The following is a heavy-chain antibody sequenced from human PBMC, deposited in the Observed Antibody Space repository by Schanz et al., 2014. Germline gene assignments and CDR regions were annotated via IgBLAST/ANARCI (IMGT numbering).Heavy chain of an antibody. CDR3: AREVGLYDRGWFDP. J-gene: IGHJ5*02. V-gene: IGHV1-69*04. CDR2: IIPILGIA. CDR1: GYTFTSYG. D-gene: IGHD3-22*01. Sequence: QVQLVQSGAEVKKPGASVKVSCKASGYTFTSYGINWVRQAPGQGLEWMGRIIPILGIANYAQKFQGRVTITADRSTSTAYMELSSLRSEDTAVYYCAREVGLYDRGWFDPWGQGTLVTVSS.